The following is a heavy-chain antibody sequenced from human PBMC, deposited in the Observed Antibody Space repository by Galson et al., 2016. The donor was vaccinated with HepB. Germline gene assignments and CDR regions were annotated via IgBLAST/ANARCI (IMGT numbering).Heavy chain of an antibody. J-gene: IGHJ4*02. D-gene: IGHD6-19*01. CDR1: GFTFSNYW. V-gene: IGHV3-7*01. CDR3: VRDVITGWAFDY. CDR2: VKQDGSEQ. Sequence: SLRLSCAASGFTFSNYWMSWVRQAPGKGLEWVANVKQDGSEQYYVDSVKGRFTNSRDNARSSVYLQMNSLRAEDTAVYYCVRDVITGWAFDYWGQGTLVTVSS.